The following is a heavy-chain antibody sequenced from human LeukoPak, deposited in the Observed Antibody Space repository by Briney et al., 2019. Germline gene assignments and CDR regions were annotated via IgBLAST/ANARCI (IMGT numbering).Heavy chain of an antibody. CDR1: GFTVSSNY. Sequence: HPGGSLRLSCAASGFTVSSNYMSWVRQAPGKGLEWVSVIYSGGSTYYADSVKGRFTISRDNSKNTLYLQMNSLRAGDTAVYYCARGSRSSGRFDYWGQGTLVTVSS. CDR2: IYSGGST. J-gene: IGHJ4*02. V-gene: IGHV3-53*01. CDR3: ARGSRSSGRFDY. D-gene: IGHD6-19*01.